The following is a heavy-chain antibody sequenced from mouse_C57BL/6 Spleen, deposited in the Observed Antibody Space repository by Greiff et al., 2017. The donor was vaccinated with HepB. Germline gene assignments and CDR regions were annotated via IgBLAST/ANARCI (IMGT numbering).Heavy chain of an antibody. CDR1: GYSFTGYF. CDR2: INPYNGDT. CDR3: AKGDSYFDY. V-gene: IGHV1-20*01. J-gene: IGHJ2*01. Sequence: VQLKESGPELVKPGDSVKISCKASGYSFTGYFMNWVMQSHGKSLEWIGRINPYNGDTFYNQKFKGKATLTVDKSSSTAHMELRSLTSEDSAVYYCAKGDSYFDYWGQGTTLTVSS.